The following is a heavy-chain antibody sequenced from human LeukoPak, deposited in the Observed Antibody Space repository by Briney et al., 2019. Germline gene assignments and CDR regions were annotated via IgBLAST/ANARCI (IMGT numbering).Heavy chain of an antibody. CDR3: ARESADSCSSTSCCIDY. CDR2: INPNSGGT. Sequence: ASVKVSCKASGYTFTGYYMHWVRQAPGQGLEWMGWINPNSGGTNYAQKFQGRVTMTRDTSISTAYMELSRLRSDDTAVYYCARESADSCSSTSCCIDYWGQGTLVTVSS. V-gene: IGHV1-2*02. CDR1: GYTFTGYY. D-gene: IGHD2-2*01. J-gene: IGHJ4*02.